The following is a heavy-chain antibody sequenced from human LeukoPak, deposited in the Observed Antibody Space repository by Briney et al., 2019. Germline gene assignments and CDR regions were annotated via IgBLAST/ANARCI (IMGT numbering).Heavy chain of an antibody. D-gene: IGHD6-13*01. V-gene: IGHV4-34*01. J-gene: IGHJ4*02. Sequence: PSETLSLTCTVSGGSISSYYWSWIRQPPGKGLEWIGEINHSGSTNYNPSLKSRVTISVDTSKNQFSLKLSSVTAADTAVYYCARDEQQLTREYYFDYWGQGTLVTVSS. CDR3: ARDEQQLTREYYFDY. CDR2: INHSGST. CDR1: GGSISSYY.